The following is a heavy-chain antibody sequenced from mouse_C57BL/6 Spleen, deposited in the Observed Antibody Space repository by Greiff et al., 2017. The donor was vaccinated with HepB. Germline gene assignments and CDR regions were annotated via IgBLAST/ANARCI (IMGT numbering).Heavy chain of an antibody. CDR1: GYTFTDYN. V-gene: IGHV1-22*01. D-gene: IGHD4-1*01. CDR2: INPNNGGT. CDR3: ARSVTGTRRGWFAY. J-gene: IGHJ3*01. Sequence: EVKVVESGPELVKPGASVKMSCKASGYTFTDYNMHWVKQSHGKSLEWIGYINPNNGGTSYNQKFKGKATLTVNKSSSTAYMELRSLTSEDSAVYYCARSVTGTRRGWFAYWGQGTLVTVSA.